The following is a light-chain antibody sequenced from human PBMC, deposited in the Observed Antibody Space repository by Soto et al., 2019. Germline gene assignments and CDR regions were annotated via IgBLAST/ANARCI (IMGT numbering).Light chain of an antibody. Sequence: QSVLTQPASVSGSPGQSITISCNGTSSDVGGYNYVSWYQQHPGKAPKLMIYDVSNRPSGVSNRFSGSKSGNTASLTISGLQAEDEADYYCSSYTSSVGVVFGGGTQLTVL. CDR3: SSYTSSVGVV. CDR1: SSDVGGYNY. CDR2: DVS. V-gene: IGLV2-14*01. J-gene: IGLJ2*01.